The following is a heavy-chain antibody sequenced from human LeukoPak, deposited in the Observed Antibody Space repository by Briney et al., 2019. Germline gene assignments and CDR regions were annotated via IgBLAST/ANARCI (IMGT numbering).Heavy chain of an antibody. CDR2: ISGSGGST. J-gene: IGHJ6*02. V-gene: IGHV3-23*01. D-gene: IGHD3-10*01. Sequence: GSLRLSCAASGFTFSSYAMSWVRQAPGKGLEWVSAISGSGGSTYYADSVKGRFTISRDNSKNTLYLQMNSLRAEDTAVYYCAKDVVRRVKDYYYGMDVWGQGTTVTVSS. CDR3: AKDVVRRVKDYYYGMDV. CDR1: GFTFSSYA.